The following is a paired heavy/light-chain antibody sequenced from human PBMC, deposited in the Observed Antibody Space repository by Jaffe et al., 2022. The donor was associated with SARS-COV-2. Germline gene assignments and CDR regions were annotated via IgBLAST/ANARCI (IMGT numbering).Light chain of an antibody. Sequence: SYVLTQPPSVSVAPGQTARITCGGNNIGSKSVHWYQQKPGQAPVLVVYDDNDRPSGIPERFSGSNSGNTATLTISRVAAGDEADYYCQLWDRSADLFGGGTKLTVL. CDR1: NIGSKS. V-gene: IGLV3-21*02. CDR2: DDN. J-gene: IGLJ2*01. CDR3: QLWDRSADL.
Heavy chain of an antibody. CDR1: GFIFSDYY. Sequence: QVQLVESGGGLVKPGGSLRLSCAASGFIFSDYYMSWIRQAPGKGLEWVSYIRSSGSIVYYADSVKGRFTISRDNTKNSLYLQMNSLRAEDTAVYYCARARAPFGTSYGYWGQGTLVTVSS. CDR2: IRSSGSIV. V-gene: IGHV3-11*01. J-gene: IGHJ4*02. D-gene: IGHD6-6*01. CDR3: ARARAPFGTSYGY.